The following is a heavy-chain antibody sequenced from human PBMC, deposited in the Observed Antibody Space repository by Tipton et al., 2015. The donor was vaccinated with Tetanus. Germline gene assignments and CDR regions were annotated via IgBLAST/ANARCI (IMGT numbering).Heavy chain of an antibody. V-gene: IGHV3-53*01. CDR1: GFTVSSNY. Sequence: SLRLSCAASGFTVSSNYMSWVRQAPGKGLEWVSVIYSGGSTYYADSVKGRFTISRDNSKNTLYLQMNSLRAGDTAVYYCAARTKVGYAMDWDYGMDVWGQGTTVTVSS. CDR3: AARTKVGYAMDWDYGMDV. J-gene: IGHJ6*02. D-gene: IGHD2-8*02. CDR2: IYSGGST.